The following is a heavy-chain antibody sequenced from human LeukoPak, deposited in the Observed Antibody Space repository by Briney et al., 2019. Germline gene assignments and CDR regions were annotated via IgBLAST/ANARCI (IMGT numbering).Heavy chain of an antibody. CDR3: ARSLGGGDWYFDY. CDR1: GFTFSTYA. Sequence: GGSLRLSCAASGFTFSTYAMHWARLAPGKGPEWVAVISYDGRNKYYADSVKGRFTISRDNSKNTLYLQMDSLRAEDTAMYYCARSLGGGDWYFDYWGQGTLVTVSS. CDR2: ISYDGRNK. V-gene: IGHV3-30*04. D-gene: IGHD2-21*01. J-gene: IGHJ4*02.